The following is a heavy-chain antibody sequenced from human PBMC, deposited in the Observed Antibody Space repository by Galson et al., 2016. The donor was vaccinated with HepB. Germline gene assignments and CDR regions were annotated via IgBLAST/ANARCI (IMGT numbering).Heavy chain of an antibody. J-gene: IGHJ6*02. V-gene: IGHV5-51*03. CDR2: IYPDDSDT. CDR1: GFSFTNYW. D-gene: IGHD1-1*01. Sequence: QSGAEVKKPGESLKISCKGSGFSFTNYWIGWVRQMPGKGLEWMGIIYPDDSDTRYSPSFQGQVTISADKYISTAYLQWSSLKASDTAMYYCATLYWNADDYNDMDVWCQGTTVTVSS. CDR3: ATLYWNADDYNDMDV.